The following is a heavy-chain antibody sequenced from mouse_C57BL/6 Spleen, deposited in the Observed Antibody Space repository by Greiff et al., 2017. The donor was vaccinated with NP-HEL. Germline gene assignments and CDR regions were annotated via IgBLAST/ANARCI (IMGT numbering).Heavy chain of an antibody. Sequence: EVQLQESGAELVRPGASVKLSCTASGFNIKDDYMHWVKQRPEQGLEWIGWIDPENGDTEYASKFQGKATITADTSSNTAYLQLSSLTSEDTAVYYCTTRGSSYLYFDYWGQGTTLTVSS. D-gene: IGHD1-1*01. CDR2: IDPENGDT. CDR3: TTRGSSYLYFDY. CDR1: GFNIKDDY. V-gene: IGHV14-4*01. J-gene: IGHJ2*01.